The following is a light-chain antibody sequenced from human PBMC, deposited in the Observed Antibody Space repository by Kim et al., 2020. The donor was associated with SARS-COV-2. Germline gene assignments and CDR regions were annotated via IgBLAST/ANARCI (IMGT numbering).Light chain of an antibody. V-gene: IGLV7-43*01. J-gene: IGLJ3*02. CDR2: STS. CDR3: LLYYGGAQIRV. Sequence: QAVVTQEPSLTVSPGGTVTLTCASSTGAVTGSYYPNWFQQKPGQAPRPLIYSTSNRHSWTPARFSGSLLGGKAALTLSGVQPEDEADYYCLLYYGGAQIRVFGGGTQLTVL. CDR1: TGAVTGSYY.